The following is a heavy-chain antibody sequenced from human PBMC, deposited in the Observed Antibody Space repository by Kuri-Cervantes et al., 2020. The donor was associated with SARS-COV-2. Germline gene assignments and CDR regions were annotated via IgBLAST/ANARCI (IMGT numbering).Heavy chain of an antibody. J-gene: IGHJ5*02. CDR3: ARDRIGVHDP. V-gene: IGHV3-30-3*01. CDR1: GFTFISYA. Sequence: GGSLRLSCAASGFTFISYAMHWVRQAPGKGLEWVAVISYDGSNKYFAESVKGRFTISRDNSKNTLYLQMSSLRAEDTAMYYCARDRIGVHDPWGQGTLVNVSS. D-gene: IGHD2-15*01. CDR2: ISYDGSNK.